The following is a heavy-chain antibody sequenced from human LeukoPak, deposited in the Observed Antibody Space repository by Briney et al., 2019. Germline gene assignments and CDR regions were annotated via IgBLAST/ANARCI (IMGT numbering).Heavy chain of an antibody. D-gene: IGHD3-10*01. CDR3: ARDPSAYGSGPLFY. CDR2: ISSSSSYI. CDR1: GFTFSSYS. Sequence: GGSLRLSCAASGFTFSSYSMNWVRQAPGKGLEWVSSISSSSSYIYYADSVKGRFTISRDNAKNSLYLQMNSLRAEDTAVYYCARDPSAYGSGPLFYWGQGTLVTVSS. J-gene: IGHJ4*02. V-gene: IGHV3-21*01.